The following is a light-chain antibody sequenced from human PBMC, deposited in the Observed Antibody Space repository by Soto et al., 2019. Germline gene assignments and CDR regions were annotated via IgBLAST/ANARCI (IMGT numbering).Light chain of an antibody. CDR2: AAS. CDR3: QQDNNYPLF. CDR1: QDITSY. Sequence: DVQMTQSPSSLSASVGDRVTITCRTSQDITSYLAWYQQKPGYAPKSLLYAASSLQTWVPSRFSCSDAGTVFPFTIRKLQPEASASYYCQQDNNYPLFFGAGTKAEL. J-gene: IGKJ4*01. V-gene: IGKV1D-16*01.